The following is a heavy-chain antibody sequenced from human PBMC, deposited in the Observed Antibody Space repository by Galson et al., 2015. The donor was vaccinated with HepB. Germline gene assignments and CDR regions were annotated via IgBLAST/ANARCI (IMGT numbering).Heavy chain of an antibody. Sequence: ETLSLTCSVGGDLISNRNYYWGWIRQPPGKGLEWIGSIYYSGSTYYNPSLKSRVAISVDTPKNQFSLKLSSVTAADTAVYYCARQHGGLEAFDVWGQGTMVTVSS. CDR2: IYYSGST. CDR3: ARQHGGLEAFDV. V-gene: IGHV4-39*01. J-gene: IGHJ3*01. D-gene: IGHD3-3*01. CDR1: GDLISNRNYY.